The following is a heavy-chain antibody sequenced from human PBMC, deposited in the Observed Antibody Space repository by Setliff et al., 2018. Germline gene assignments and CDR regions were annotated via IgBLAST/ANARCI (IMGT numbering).Heavy chain of an antibody. CDR3: ARGAPGWELLSWFDP. J-gene: IGHJ5*02. D-gene: IGHD1-26*01. CDR1: GVSTRSYW. Sequence: PSETLSLTCSVSGVSTRSYWWSWIRQPPGKELEWIGYIYYSGSTNYNPSLKSRVTISIDTSKNQFSLKLSSVTAADTAVYYCARGAPGWELLSWFDPWGQGTLVTVSS. V-gene: IGHV4-59*08. CDR2: IYYSGST.